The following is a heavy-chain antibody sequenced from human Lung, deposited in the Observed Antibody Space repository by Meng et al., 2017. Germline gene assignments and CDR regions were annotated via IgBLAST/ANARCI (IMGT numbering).Heavy chain of an antibody. CDR2: LIAVFDKT. J-gene: IGHJ4*02. CDR1: GDPFSTQT. Sequence: QVQLVQSGSEVKKPGSSVKVACKTSGDPFSTQTFRWVRQAPAQGLEWMGGLIAVFDKTKAAPRFQDRVTFTADESTSTAYMELISLTFDDTAVYFCARGRRNEPLFDYWGQGTLVTVSS. D-gene: IGHD1-14*01. V-gene: IGHV1-69*13. CDR3: ARGRRNEPLFDY.